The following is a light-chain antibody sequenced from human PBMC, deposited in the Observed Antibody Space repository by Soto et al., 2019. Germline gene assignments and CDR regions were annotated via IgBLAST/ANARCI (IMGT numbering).Light chain of an antibody. CDR2: DAS. CDR1: QRVSSY. J-gene: IGKJ1*01. V-gene: IGKV3-11*01. CDR3: QQRSNWPRT. Sequence: EIVLTQSPATLSLSPGEIATLSCRASQRVSSYLAWYQQKPGQAPRLLIYDASNRATGIPARFSGSGSGTDFTLTISSLEPEDFAVYYCQQRSNWPRTFGQGTKVEIK.